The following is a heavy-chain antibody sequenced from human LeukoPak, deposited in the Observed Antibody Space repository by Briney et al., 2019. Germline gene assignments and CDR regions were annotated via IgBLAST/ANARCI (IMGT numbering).Heavy chain of an antibody. D-gene: IGHD6-19*01. Sequence: TGGSLRLSCAAPGLIFDKYAIHWVRQAPGKGLECVSLISGDGDSTFYADSVRGRFTISRDNTRKSLSLQMSSLRSEDTALYYCARESETSGWYDYWGQGTLVTVSS. CDR1: GLIFDKYA. V-gene: IGHV3-43*02. CDR3: ARESETSGWYDY. J-gene: IGHJ4*02. CDR2: ISGDGDST.